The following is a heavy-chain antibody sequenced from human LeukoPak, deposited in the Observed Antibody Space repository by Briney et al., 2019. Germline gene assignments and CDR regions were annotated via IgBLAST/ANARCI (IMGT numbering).Heavy chain of an antibody. CDR1: GGSISSYY. V-gene: IGHV4-4*09. CDR2: IYTSGST. J-gene: IGHJ6*03. CDR3: ARQAVVVPASIRDCYYYYMDV. Sequence: SETLSLTCTVSGGSISSYYWSWIRQPPGKGLEWIGYIYTSGSTNYNPSLKSRVTISVDTSKNQFSLKLSSVTAADTAVYYCARQAVVVPASIRDCYYYYMDVWGKGTTVTVSS. D-gene: IGHD2-2*02.